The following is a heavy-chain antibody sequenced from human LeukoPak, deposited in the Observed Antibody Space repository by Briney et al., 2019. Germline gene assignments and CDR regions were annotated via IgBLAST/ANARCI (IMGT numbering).Heavy chain of an antibody. CDR3: ARDILHIPADAFDI. V-gene: IGHV1-18*01. D-gene: IGHD2-2*02. J-gene: IGHJ3*02. CDR2: ISAYNGNT. CDR1: GYTFTSYG. Sequence: ASVKVSCKASGYTFTSYGISWVRQAPGQGLEWMGWISAYNGNTNYAQKLQGRVTMTTDTSTSTAYMELRSLRSDDTAVYYCARDILHIPADAFDIWGQGTMVTVSS.